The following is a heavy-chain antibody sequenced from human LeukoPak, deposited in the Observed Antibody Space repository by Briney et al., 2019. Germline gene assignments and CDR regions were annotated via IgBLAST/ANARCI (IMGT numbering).Heavy chain of an antibody. CDR2: IYPGDSDT. CDR1: GYTFTNYW. V-gene: IGHV5-51*01. J-gene: IGHJ5*02. CDR3: ARRAYSHEWFDP. Sequence: GESLQISCKASGYTFTNYWIGWVRQMPGKGLEWMGTIYPGDSDTRYSPSFQGHVTISAARSISTAYLQWSSLRASDSAMYYCARRAYSHEWFDPWGQGTLVTVSS. D-gene: IGHD5-12*01.